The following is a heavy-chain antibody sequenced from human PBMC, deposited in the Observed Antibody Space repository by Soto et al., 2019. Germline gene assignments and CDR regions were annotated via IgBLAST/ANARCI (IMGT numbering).Heavy chain of an antibody. Sequence: SETLSLTCTVSGGSISSYYWTWIRQPPGKGLEWIGYIYYDGSSNYSPSLKSRVTMSVDRSMNQFSLRLSSVTAADTAVYYCAREEYCSGGSCHTFYFDYWGQGALVTVSS. D-gene: IGHD2-15*01. CDR3: AREEYCSGGSCHTFYFDY. CDR2: IYYDGSS. J-gene: IGHJ4*02. CDR1: GGSISSYY. V-gene: IGHV4-59*01.